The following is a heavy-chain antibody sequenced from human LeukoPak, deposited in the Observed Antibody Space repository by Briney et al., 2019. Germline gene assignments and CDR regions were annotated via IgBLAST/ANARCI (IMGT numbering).Heavy chain of an antibody. J-gene: IGHJ4*02. CDR3: ASEAFCAGGSCNVQRVAS. CDR2: IDTNTGAT. D-gene: IGHD2-8*02. V-gene: IGHV1-2*02. CDR1: GYTFTSYY. Sequence: GASVTVSFKSSGYTFTSYYIHWVRQAPGQGLGWMGWIDTNTGATKYAQKFQGRVTITRDTSTGTAYMELSSLISGDTALYYCASEAFCAGGSCNVQRVASWGPGTLVTVSS.